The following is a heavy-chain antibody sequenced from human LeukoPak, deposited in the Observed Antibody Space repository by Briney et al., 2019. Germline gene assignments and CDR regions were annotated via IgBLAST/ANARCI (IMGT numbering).Heavy chain of an antibody. CDR2: IIPIFGTA. J-gene: IGHJ6*02. D-gene: IGHD3-10*01. V-gene: IGHV1-69*13. CDR3: ARDPMVWGLIKGKQYYYAMDV. Sequence: GASVTVSCKASGGTFSSYAISWVRQAPGQGLEWMGGIIPIFGTANYAQKFQGRVTITADESTSTAYMELSSLRSEDTAVYYCARDPMVWGLIKGKQYYYAMDVWGQGTTVTVSS. CDR1: GGTFSSYA.